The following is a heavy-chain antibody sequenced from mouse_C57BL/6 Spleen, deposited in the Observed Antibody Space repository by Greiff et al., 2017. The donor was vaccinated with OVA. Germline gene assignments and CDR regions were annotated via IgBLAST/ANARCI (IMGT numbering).Heavy chain of an antibody. CDR2: ISDGGSYT. V-gene: IGHV5-4*01. Sequence: EVHLVESGGGLVKPGGSLKLSCAASGFTFSSYAMSWVRQTPEKRLEWVATISDGGSYTYYPDNVKGRFTISRDNAKNNLYLQMSHLKSEDTAMYYCAGDYYGSSFFDDWGQGTTLTVSS. CDR3: AGDYYGSSFFDD. D-gene: IGHD1-1*01. J-gene: IGHJ2*01. CDR1: GFTFSSYA.